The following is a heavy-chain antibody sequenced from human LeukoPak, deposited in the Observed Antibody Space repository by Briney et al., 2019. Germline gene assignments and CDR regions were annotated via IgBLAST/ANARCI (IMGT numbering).Heavy chain of an antibody. J-gene: IGHJ6*02. V-gene: IGHV1-69*13. D-gene: IGHD6-19*01. CDR3: ARAPTRLYSSGWYGSTPSRGRYYYGMDV. Sequence: ASVTVSCTASGGTFSSYAISWVRQAPGQGLEWMGGIIPILGTANYAQKFQGRVTITADESTSTAYMELSSLRSEDTTVYYCARAPTRLYSSGWYGSTPSRGRYYYGMDVWGQGTTVTVSS. CDR2: IIPILGTA. CDR1: GGTFSSYA.